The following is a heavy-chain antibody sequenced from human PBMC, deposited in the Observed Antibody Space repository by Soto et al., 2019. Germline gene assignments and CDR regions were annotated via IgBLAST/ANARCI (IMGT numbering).Heavy chain of an antibody. Sequence: WIWIHQPPGEGLEWIGEINHSGTINFNPSLRSRLTISLDSSKKHFSLKLTSLTAADAAVYYCARADRTLVTSYGLDVWGQGTTVTVSS. CDR2: INHSGTI. D-gene: IGHD2-21*02. CDR3: ARADRTLVTSYGLDV. J-gene: IGHJ6*02. V-gene: IGHV4-34*01.